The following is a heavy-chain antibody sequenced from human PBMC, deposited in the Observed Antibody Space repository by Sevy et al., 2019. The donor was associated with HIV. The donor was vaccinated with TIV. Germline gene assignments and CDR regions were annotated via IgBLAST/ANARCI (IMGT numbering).Heavy chain of an antibody. V-gene: IGHV3-74*01. D-gene: IGHD1-1*01. CDR2: INSDGGSL. CDR1: GFTFSSSW. J-gene: IGHJ4*02. Sequence: GGSLRLSCAASGFTFSSSWMHWVRQVPGKGLVWVSWINSDGGSLSYADSVKGRFTISRDNAKKTLYLQMNSLRAEDTAMYFCARGTRGTFDSWGQGALVTVSS. CDR3: ARGTRGTFDS.